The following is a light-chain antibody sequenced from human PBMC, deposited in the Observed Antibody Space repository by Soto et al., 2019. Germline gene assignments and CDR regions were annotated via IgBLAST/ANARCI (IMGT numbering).Light chain of an antibody. Sequence: QSALTQPASVSGSPGQSITISCTGSSSDVGSYNLVSWYQHHPGKAPKLMIYEGSKRPSGVSNRFSGSKSGNTASLTISGIQAEDEADYYCCSSAGTSSLVFGGGTKLTVL. CDR2: EGS. V-gene: IGLV2-23*01. J-gene: IGLJ2*01. CDR1: SSDVGSYNL. CDR3: CSSAGTSSLV.